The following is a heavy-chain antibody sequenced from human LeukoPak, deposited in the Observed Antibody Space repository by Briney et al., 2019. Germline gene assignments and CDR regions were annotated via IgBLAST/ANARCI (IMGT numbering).Heavy chain of an antibody. V-gene: IGHV4-59*01. Sequence: PSETLSLTCSLSGGSIRSYYWSWIRQPPGKGLEWIGYIYYSGSTNYNPSLKSRVTISVDTSKNQFSLKLSSVTAADTAVYYCARGQTAMVRGLSAFDIWGQGTLVTVSS. D-gene: IGHD5-18*01. CDR2: IYYSGST. J-gene: IGHJ4*02. CDR1: GGSIRSYY. CDR3: ARGQTAMVRGLSAFDI.